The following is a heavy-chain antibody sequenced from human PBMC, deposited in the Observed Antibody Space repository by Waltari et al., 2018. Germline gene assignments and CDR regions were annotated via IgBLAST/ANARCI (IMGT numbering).Heavy chain of an antibody. CDR1: GFTFSSYS. J-gene: IGHJ4*02. V-gene: IGHV3-21*01. CDR2: ISSSRSYI. Sequence: EVQLVESGGGLVKPGGSLRLSCAASGFTFSSYSMNWVRQAPGKGLEWVSSISSSRSYIDYADSGKGRFTIARDNAKNSLYLQMNSLRAEDTAVYYCARDVHQLESCWGQGTLVTVSS. CDR3: ARDVHQLESC. D-gene: IGHD6-6*01.